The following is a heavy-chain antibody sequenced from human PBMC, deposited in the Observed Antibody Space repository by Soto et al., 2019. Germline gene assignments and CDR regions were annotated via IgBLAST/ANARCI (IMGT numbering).Heavy chain of an antibody. V-gene: IGHV1-3*05. CDR3: ARAWVVVTATDY. Sequence: QVQLVQSGAEEKQPGASVKVSCKASGYTITSYATHGVRQAPGQRREWMGWINAGNGNTKYSQKFQGRVTITRDTTASTAYMELSRLRAEDTAVYYCARAWVVVTATDYWGKGTLVTVSS. CDR1: GYTITSYA. J-gene: IGHJ4*02. CDR2: INAGNGNT. D-gene: IGHD2-21*02.